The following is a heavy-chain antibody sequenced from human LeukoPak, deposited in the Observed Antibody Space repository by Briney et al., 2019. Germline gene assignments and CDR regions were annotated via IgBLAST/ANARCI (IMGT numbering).Heavy chain of an antibody. V-gene: IGHV3-43*02. Sequence: GGSLRLSCAASGFTFDDYAMHWVRQAPGKGLEWVSLISGDGGSTNYADSVKGRFTISRDNAKNTLYLQMNSLRAEDTAVYYCCSGSYYSDYWGQGTLVTVSS. D-gene: IGHD3-10*02. CDR3: CSGSYYSDY. J-gene: IGHJ4*02. CDR1: GFTFDDYA. CDR2: ISGDGGST.